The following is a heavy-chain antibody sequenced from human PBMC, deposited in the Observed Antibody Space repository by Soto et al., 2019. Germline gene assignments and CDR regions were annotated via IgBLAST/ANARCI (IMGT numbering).Heavy chain of an antibody. J-gene: IGHJ4*02. CDR2: ISGSGGST. CDR3: AKFSGVTATGVLNPFDY. Sequence: HPGGSLRLSCAASGFTFSSYAMSWVRQAPGKGLEWVSAISGSGGSTYYADSVKGRFTISRDNSKNTLYLQMNSLRAEDTAVYYCAKFSGVTATGVLNPFDYWARGTLVTVSS. D-gene: IGHD2-21*02. CDR1: GFTFSSYA. V-gene: IGHV3-23*01.